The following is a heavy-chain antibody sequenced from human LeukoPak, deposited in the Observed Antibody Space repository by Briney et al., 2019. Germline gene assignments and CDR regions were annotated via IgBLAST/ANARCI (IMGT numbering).Heavy chain of an antibody. J-gene: IGHJ4*02. Sequence: ASVKVSCKASGYTFTGYYMHWVRQAPGQGLEWMGRINPNSGGTNYAQKFQGRVTMTRDTSIGTAYMELSRLRSDDTAVYYCARVKTSCTNGVCYTDFDYWGQGTLVTVSS. D-gene: IGHD2-8*01. V-gene: IGHV1-2*02. CDR3: ARVKTSCTNGVCYTDFDY. CDR1: GYTFTGYY. CDR2: INPNSGGT.